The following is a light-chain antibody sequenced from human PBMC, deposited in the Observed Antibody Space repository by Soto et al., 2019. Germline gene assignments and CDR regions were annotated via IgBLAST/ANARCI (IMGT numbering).Light chain of an antibody. CDR2: DVS. J-gene: IGLJ1*01. CDR1: SSDVGGYNY. CDR3: CSDAGSFYV. V-gene: IGLV2-11*01. Sequence: QSALTQTRSVSGSHGQSVTISCTGTSSDVGGYNYVSWYQQHPGKAPKLMIYDVSERPSGVPDRFSGSKSGNTASLTISGLQAEDEADYYCCSDAGSFYVFGTGTKVTVL.